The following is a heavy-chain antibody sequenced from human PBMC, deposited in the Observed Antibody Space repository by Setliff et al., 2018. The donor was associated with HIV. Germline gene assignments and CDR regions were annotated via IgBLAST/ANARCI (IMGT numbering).Heavy chain of an antibody. V-gene: IGHV1-2*06. CDR2: INPKTGDT. Sequence: EASVKVSCKASGYTFTGYYIHCLRQAPGQGLQWMGRINPKTGDTDYAQNFQGRVTLTTDTSTNTAYMELHRLTSDDTAVYFCARGRVRAAAVTGLDWFDFWGQGSLVTVS. D-gene: IGHD6-13*01. CDR3: ARGRVRAAAVTGLDWFDF. CDR1: GYTFTGYY. J-gene: IGHJ5*01.